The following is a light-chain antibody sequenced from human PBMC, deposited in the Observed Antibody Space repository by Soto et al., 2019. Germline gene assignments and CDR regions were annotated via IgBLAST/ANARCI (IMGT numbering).Light chain of an antibody. CDR2: KAS. CDR3: QQYITYPYA. CDR1: QSTSTW. Sequence: DIQMPQSPSTLAASVGDRVTITCRASQSTSTWLAWYQQRPGKTPNLLISKASKLESGVPSRFSGSRSGTEFTLTISSLQPDDFANYCCQQYITYPYASGQGNKVQI. J-gene: IGKJ1*01. V-gene: IGKV1-5*03.